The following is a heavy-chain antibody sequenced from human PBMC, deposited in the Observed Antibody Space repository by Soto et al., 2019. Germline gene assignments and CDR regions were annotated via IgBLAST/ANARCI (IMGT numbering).Heavy chain of an antibody. Sequence: ASVKDSCKASGYTFTSYGISWVRQAPGQGLEWMGWISAYNGNTNYAQKLQGRVTMTTDTSTSTAYMELRSLRSDDTAVYYCARERYYYDSSGYPDYWGQGTLVTVSS. J-gene: IGHJ4*02. CDR1: GYTFTSYG. V-gene: IGHV1-18*01. CDR2: ISAYNGNT. CDR3: ARERYYYDSSGYPDY. D-gene: IGHD3-22*01.